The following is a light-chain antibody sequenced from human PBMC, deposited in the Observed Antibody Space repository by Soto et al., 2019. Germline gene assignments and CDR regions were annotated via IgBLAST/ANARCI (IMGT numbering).Light chain of an antibody. V-gene: IGKV3-20*01. CDR2: GAF. CDR3: QQYGSSGT. J-gene: IGKJ1*01. CDR1: QSVSNNY. Sequence: EIVLAQSPGTLSLSPGERATVSCRASQSVSNNYLAWYQQKPGQAPRLLIYGAFNRATGIPDRFSGSGSGTDFTLTISRLEPEDFAVYYCQQYGSSGTFGQGTKVDIK.